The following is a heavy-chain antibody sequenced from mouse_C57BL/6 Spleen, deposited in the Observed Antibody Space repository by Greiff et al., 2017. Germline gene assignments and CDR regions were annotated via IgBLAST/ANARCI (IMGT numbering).Heavy chain of an antibody. Sequence: VQLQQSGTELVKPGASVKLSCKASGYTFTSYWMHWVKQRPGQGLEWIGNINPSNGGTNYNEKFKSKATLTVDKSSSTAYMQLSSLTSEDSAVYYCARLPRGYYAMDYWGQGTSVTVSS. V-gene: IGHV1-53*01. CDR3: ARLPRGYYAMDY. CDR2: INPSNGGT. CDR1: GYTFTSYW. J-gene: IGHJ4*01.